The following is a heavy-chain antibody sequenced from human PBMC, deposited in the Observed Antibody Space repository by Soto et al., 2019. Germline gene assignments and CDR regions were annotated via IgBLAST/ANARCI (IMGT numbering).Heavy chain of an antibody. CDR2: ISGSTATI. CDR3: AKGGKGYHDSYGSPWTFDV. D-gene: IGHD3-22*01. V-gene: IGHV3-23*01. J-gene: IGHJ3*01. Sequence: EVQLLESGGGLVQPGGSLRLSCTASGFSFSSYAMSWVRQAPGKGLEWVSVISGSTATIHYADSVKGRFTISRDNSKHTLYLQMNRLRAEDTAVYYRAKGGKGYHDSYGSPWTFDVWGQGTMVTVSP. CDR1: GFSFSSYA.